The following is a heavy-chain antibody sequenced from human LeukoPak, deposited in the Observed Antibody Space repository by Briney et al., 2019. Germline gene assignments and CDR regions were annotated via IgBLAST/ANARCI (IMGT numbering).Heavy chain of an antibody. Sequence: PSETLSLTCTVPGGSISSGGYYWSWIRQHPGKGLEWIGYIYYSGSTYYNPSLKSRVTISVDTSKNQFSLKLSSVTAADTAVYYCARDLSSSWYFDAFDIWGQGTMVTVSS. CDR1: GGSISSGGYY. CDR3: ARDLSSSWYFDAFDI. J-gene: IGHJ3*02. V-gene: IGHV4-31*03. D-gene: IGHD6-13*01. CDR2: IYYSGST.